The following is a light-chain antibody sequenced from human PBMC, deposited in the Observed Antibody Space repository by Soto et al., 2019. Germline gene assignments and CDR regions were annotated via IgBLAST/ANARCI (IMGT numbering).Light chain of an antibody. CDR1: QRISSY. V-gene: IGKV1-39*01. CDR3: QQSYSAPRT. CDR2: AVS. J-gene: IGKJ1*01. Sequence: DIQMTQSPSSLSASVGDRVTITCRASQRISSYLNWYQQKPGKAPKILIYAVSNLQSGVPSRFSGSGSGTDFTLTIRSLQPEDFATYYCQQSYSAPRTCGQGTKVAIK.